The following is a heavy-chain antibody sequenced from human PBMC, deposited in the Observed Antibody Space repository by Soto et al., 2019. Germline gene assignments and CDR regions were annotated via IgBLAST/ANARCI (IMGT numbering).Heavy chain of an antibody. CDR1: GFTFSSYS. Sequence: PGGSLRLSCAASGFTFSSYSRNWVRQAPGKGLEWVSSISSSSSYIYYADSVKGRFTISRDNAKNSLYLQMNSLRAEDTAVYYCARVPTVVTYYFDYWGQGTLVTVSS. D-gene: IGHD4-17*01. CDR2: ISSSSSYI. J-gene: IGHJ4*02. V-gene: IGHV3-21*01. CDR3: ARVPTVVTYYFDY.